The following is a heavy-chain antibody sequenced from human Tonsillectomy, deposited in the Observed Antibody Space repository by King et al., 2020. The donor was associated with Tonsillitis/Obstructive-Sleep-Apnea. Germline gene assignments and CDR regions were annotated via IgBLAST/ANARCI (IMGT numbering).Heavy chain of an antibody. J-gene: IGHJ4*02. CDR3: TTDGKIVGAKGFGY. CDR2: IKSKTDGGTT. CDR1: GFTFSNAW. V-gene: IGHV3-15*07. D-gene: IGHD1-26*01. Sequence: VQLVESGGGLVKPGGSLRLSCAASGFTFSNAWMNWVRQAPGKGLEWVGSIKSKTDGGTTDYAAPVKGRFTISRDDSKNTLYLQMNSLKTEDTAVYYCTTDGKIVGAKGFGYWGQGTLVTVSS.